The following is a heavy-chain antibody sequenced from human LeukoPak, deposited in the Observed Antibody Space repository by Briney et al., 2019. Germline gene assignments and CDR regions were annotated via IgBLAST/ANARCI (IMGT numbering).Heavy chain of an antibody. CDR1: GGTFSSYA. V-gene: IGHV1-69*05. CDR2: IIPISGTA. D-gene: IGHD2-8*02. J-gene: IGHJ4*02. Sequence: SVKVSCKASGGTFSSYAISWVRQAPGQGLEWMGGIIPISGTANYAQKFQGRVTITTDESTSTADMELSSLRSKDTAVYYCATLLNNTPVDYWGQGTLVTVSS. CDR3: ATLLNNTPVDY.